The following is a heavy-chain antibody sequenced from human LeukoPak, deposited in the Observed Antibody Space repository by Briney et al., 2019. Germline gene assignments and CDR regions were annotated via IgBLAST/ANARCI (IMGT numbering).Heavy chain of an antibody. CDR3: ANLGGITTTDY. V-gene: IGHV3-11*03. CDR2: ISSSSSYT. CDR1: GFTFSDYY. D-gene: IGHD3-16*01. Sequence: KPGGSLRLSCAASGFTFSDYYMSWIRQAPGKGLEWVSYISSSSSYTNYADSVKGRFTISRDNAKNSLYLQMNSLRAEDTAVHYCANLGGITTTDYWGQGTLVTVSS. J-gene: IGHJ4*02.